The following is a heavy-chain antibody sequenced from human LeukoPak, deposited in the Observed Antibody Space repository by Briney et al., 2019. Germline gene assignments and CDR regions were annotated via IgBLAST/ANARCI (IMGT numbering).Heavy chain of an antibody. D-gene: IGHD3-10*01. CDR3: AKGSYYYGSGTRFDP. V-gene: IGHV3-23*01. Sequence: GGSLRLSCAASGFTFSSYWMSWVRQAPGKGLEWVSAISGSGGSTYYADSVKGRFTISRDNSKNTLYLQMNSLRAEDTAVYYCAKGSYYYGSGTRFDPWGQGTLVTVSS. CDR1: GFTFSSYW. J-gene: IGHJ5*02. CDR2: ISGSGGST.